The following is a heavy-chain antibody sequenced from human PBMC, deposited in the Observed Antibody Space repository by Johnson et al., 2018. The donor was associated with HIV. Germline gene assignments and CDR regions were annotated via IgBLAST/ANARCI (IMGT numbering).Heavy chain of an antibody. J-gene: IGHJ3*02. CDR2: ISYDGSNK. CDR1: GFTFSSYA. Sequence: QEKLVESGGGVVQPGGSLRLSCAASGFTFSSYAMSWVRQAPGKGLEWVAVISYDGSNKYYADSVKGRFTISRDNSKNTLYLQMNSLRAEDTAVYYCARGVDGAFDIWGQGTMVTVSS. V-gene: IGHV3-30-3*01. CDR3: ARGVDGAFDI. D-gene: IGHD3-10*01.